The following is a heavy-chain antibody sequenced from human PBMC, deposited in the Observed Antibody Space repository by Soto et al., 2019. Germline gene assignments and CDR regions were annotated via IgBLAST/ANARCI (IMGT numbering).Heavy chain of an antibody. CDR2: INPNSYTDVT. V-gene: IGHV1-2*04. Sequence: ASVKVSCKASGYTFTDNYIHWVRQAPGQGLEWMGWINPNSYTDVTNYAQKFQGWVTMTSDTSITTAYMEVSRLKSDDTAVYYCARGPRKQLWVGYFDYWGQGTLVTVSS. CDR3: ARGPRKQLWVGYFDY. J-gene: IGHJ4*02. D-gene: IGHD1-1*01. CDR1: GYTFTDNY.